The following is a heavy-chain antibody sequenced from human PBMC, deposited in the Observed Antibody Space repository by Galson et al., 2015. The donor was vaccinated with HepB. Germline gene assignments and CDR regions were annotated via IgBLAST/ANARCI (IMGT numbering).Heavy chain of an antibody. CDR3: VKEAYGSSSDYYYHYGLDV. V-gene: IGHV3-64D*06. D-gene: IGHD6-6*01. J-gene: IGHJ6*02. CDR2: ISSNGGST. Sequence: SLRLSCAASGFTFSGFAMHWVRQAPGKGLEHVSGISSNGGSTYYADSVKGRFTISRDNSKNTVYIQMSSLRAEDTAVYHCVKEAYGSSSDYYYHYGLDVWGQGTTVTVSS. CDR1: GFTFSGFA.